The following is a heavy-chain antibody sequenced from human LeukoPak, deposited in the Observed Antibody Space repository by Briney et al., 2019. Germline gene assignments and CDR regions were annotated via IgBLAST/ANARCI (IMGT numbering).Heavy chain of an antibody. CDR2: IYYSGST. CDR3: ASAGGLLWFGELLSRGYYFDY. V-gene: IGHV4-39*07. CDR1: GFTFSSYW. Sequence: GSLRLSCAASGFTFSSYWMSWVRQAPGKGLEWIGSIYYSGSTYYNPSLKSRVTKSVDTSKNQFSLKLSSVTAADTAVYYCASAGGLLWFGELLSRGYYFDYWGQGTLVTVSS. D-gene: IGHD3-10*01. J-gene: IGHJ4*02.